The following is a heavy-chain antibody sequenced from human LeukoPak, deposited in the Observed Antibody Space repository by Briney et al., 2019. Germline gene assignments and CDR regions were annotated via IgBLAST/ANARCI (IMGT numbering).Heavy chain of an antibody. CDR3: ARGGCSSGWYGY. CDR2: ISYDGSNK. V-gene: IGHV3-30*04. CDR1: GFTFSSYA. J-gene: IGHJ4*02. Sequence: GGSLRLSCAASGFTFSSYAMHWVRQAPGKGLEWVAVISYDGSNKYYADSVKGRFTISRDNSKNTLYLQMNSLRAEDTAVYYCARGGCSSGWYGYWGQGTLVTVSS. D-gene: IGHD6-19*01.